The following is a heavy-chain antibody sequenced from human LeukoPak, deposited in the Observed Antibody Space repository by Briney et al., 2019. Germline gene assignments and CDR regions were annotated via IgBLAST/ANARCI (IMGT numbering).Heavy chain of an antibody. V-gene: IGHV3-21*01. CDR2: ISSGSSYI. CDR1: GFTFSSYS. Sequence: PGGSLRLSCAASGFTFSSYSMNWVRQAPGKGLEWVSSISSGSSYIYYADSVKGRFTISRDNAKNSLYLQMNSLRAEDTAVYYCARDGRYCSGGSCQQGDAFDIWGQGTMVTVSS. D-gene: IGHD2-15*01. J-gene: IGHJ3*02. CDR3: ARDGRYCSGGSCQQGDAFDI.